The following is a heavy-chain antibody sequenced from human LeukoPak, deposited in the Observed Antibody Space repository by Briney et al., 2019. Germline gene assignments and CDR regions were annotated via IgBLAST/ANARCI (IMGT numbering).Heavy chain of an antibody. J-gene: IGHJ5*02. CDR3: ARGDTIFGVAIDNWFDP. V-gene: IGHV1-69*02. CDR2: IIPILGIA. Sequence: SVKVSCKASEGTFSSYTISWVRQAPGQGLEWMGRIIPILGIANYAQKFQGRVTITADKSTSTAYMELSSLRSEDTAVYYCARGDTIFGVAIDNWFDPWGQGTLVTVSS. CDR1: EGTFSSYT. D-gene: IGHD3-3*01.